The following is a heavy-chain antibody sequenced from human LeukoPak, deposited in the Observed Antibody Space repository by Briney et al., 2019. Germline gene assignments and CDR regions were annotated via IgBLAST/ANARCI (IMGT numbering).Heavy chain of an antibody. CDR3: ARGKGQRWLQLSCDY. D-gene: IGHD5-24*01. Sequence: ASVKVSCKASGYTFTSYDINWVRQATGQGLEWMGWINPNSGGTNYAQKFQGRVTMTRDTSISTAYMELSRLRSDDTAVYYCARGKGQRWLQLSCDYWGQGTLVTVSS. CDR1: GYTFTSYD. V-gene: IGHV1-2*02. J-gene: IGHJ4*02. CDR2: INPNSGGT.